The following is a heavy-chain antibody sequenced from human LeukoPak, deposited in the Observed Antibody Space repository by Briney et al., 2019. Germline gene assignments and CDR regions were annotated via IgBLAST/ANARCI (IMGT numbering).Heavy chain of an antibody. Sequence: GGSLRLSCAASEFSVGSNYMTWVRQAPGKGLEWVSLIYSGGSTYYADSVKGRFTISRDNSKNTLYLQMNSLGAEDTAVYYCAKAPSYGSGSYHVDYWGQGTLVTVSS. J-gene: IGHJ4*02. CDR1: EFSVGSNY. D-gene: IGHD3-10*01. V-gene: IGHV3-66*02. CDR2: IYSGGST. CDR3: AKAPSYGSGSYHVDY.